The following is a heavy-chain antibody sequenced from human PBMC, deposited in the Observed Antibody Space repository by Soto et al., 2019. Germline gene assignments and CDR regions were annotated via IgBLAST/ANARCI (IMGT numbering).Heavy chain of an antibody. CDR2: ISGSGDST. Sequence: GGSLRLSCAASGFTFSSYAMSWVRQAPGKGLEWVSAISGSGDSTYYADSVKGRFTISRDNSKNTLYLQMNSLRAEDTAVYYCANELYYYDSSGYLRAFDIWGQGTMVTVSS. V-gene: IGHV3-23*01. D-gene: IGHD3-22*01. J-gene: IGHJ3*02. CDR1: GFTFSSYA. CDR3: ANELYYYDSSGYLRAFDI.